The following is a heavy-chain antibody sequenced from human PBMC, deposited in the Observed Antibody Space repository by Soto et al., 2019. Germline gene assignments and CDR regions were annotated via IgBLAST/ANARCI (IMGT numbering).Heavy chain of an antibody. Sequence: QVQLQESGPGLVNPSGTLSLTCAVSGGSISSSNWWSWVRQPPGKGLEWIGEIYHSGSTNYNPSLKSRVTRSVDKSKNQFSLKLSSVTAADTAVYYCARGDGGFLGEAFDYWGQGTLVNVSS. V-gene: IGHV4-4*02. CDR1: GGSISSSNW. CDR3: ARGDGGFLGEAFDY. D-gene: IGHD3-16*01. J-gene: IGHJ4*02. CDR2: IYHSGST.